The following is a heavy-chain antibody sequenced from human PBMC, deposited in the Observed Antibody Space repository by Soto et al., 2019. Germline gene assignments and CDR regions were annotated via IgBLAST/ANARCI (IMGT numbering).Heavy chain of an antibody. CDR2: TIPVFNTA. D-gene: IGHD3-10*01. CDR1: GGTLSDHG. V-gene: IGHV1-69*06. Sequence: QVQLEQSGAEVKKPGSSVKISCKASGGTLSDHGVSWLRQAPGQGLEWVGGTIPVFNTAEYAPKFQGRVTITADKSTNIAYMELSSLRSDDTAFYYCARGVYGSGNYYTGPAAFAIWGQGALVIVSS. J-gene: IGHJ3*02. CDR3: ARGVYGSGNYYTGPAAFAI.